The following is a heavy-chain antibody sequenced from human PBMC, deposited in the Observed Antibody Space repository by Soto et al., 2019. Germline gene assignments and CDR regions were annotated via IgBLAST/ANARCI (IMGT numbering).Heavy chain of an antibody. CDR1: GGTFSSYA. V-gene: IGHV1-69*13. J-gene: IGHJ3*02. CDR2: IIPIFGTA. Sequence: SVKVSCKASGGTFSSYAISWVRQAPGQGLEWMGGIIPIFGTANYAQKFQGRVTITADESTSTAYMELSSLRSEDTAVYYCARDRGYYDSSGPSDAFDIWGQGTMVTVSS. D-gene: IGHD3-22*01. CDR3: ARDRGYYDSSGPSDAFDI.